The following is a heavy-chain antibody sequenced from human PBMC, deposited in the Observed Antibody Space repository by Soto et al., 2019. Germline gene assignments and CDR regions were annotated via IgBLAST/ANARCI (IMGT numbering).Heavy chain of an antibody. V-gene: IGHV2-5*02. J-gene: IGHJ5*02. CDR3: ARRRVALNRRGRSWFDL. CDR2: IYWDDDK. D-gene: IGHD2-15*01. Sequence: QITLKESGPPLVNPTQTLTLTCTFSGFSLSTSGVGVGWIRQPPGKALEWLALIYWDDDKRYSPSLKSRLTISKDTSKNQVVLTMTNMDHVDTATYYCARRRVALNRRGRSWFDLWGQGTLVTVSS. CDR1: GFSLSTSGVG.